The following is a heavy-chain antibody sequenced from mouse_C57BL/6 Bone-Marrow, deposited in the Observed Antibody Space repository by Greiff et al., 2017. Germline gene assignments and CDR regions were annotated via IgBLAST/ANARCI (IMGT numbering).Heavy chain of an antibody. CDR2: IDPETGGT. Sequence: QVQLQQSGAELVRPGASVTLSCKASGYTFTDYEMHWVKQTPVHGLEWIGAIDPETGGTAYNQKFKGKAILTADKSSSTAYLELRSLTSEDAAVYYCTREGPITTGARRNFDYWGQDTTLTVSS. CDR1: GYTFTDYE. CDR3: TREGPITTGARRNFDY. D-gene: IGHD1-1*01. J-gene: IGHJ2*01. V-gene: IGHV1-15*01.